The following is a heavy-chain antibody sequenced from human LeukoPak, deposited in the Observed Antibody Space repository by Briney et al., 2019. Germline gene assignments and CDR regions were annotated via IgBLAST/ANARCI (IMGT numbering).Heavy chain of an antibody. D-gene: IGHD3-10*01. CDR2: ISWNSGSI. CDR1: GFTFDDYA. Sequence: TGGSLRLSCAASGFTFDDYAMHWVRQAPGKGLEWVSGISWNSGSIGYADSVKGRFTISRDNAKNSLYLQMNSLRAEDTALYYCARDMIRGVVNNWGQGALVTVSS. J-gene: IGHJ4*02. CDR3: ARDMIRGVVNN. V-gene: IGHV3-9*01.